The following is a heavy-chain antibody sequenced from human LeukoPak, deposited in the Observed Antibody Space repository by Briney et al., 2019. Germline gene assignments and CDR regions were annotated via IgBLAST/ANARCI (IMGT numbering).Heavy chain of an antibody. CDR3: AELGITMIGGV. CDR1: GFTLSSYE. V-gene: IGHV3-48*03. CDR2: ISRSGSSM. Sequence: PGGSLRLSCAASGFTLSSYEVNWVRQAPGKGLEWVSYISRSGSSMFYADSVKGRFAISRDNAKNSLYLQIHSLRAEDTAVYYCAELGITMIGGVWGKGTTVTISS. J-gene: IGHJ6*04. D-gene: IGHD3-10*02.